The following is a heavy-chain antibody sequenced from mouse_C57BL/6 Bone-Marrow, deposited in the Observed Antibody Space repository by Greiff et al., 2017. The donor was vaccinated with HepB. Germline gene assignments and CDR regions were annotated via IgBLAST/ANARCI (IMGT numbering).Heavy chain of an antibody. CDR1: GFTFSSYA. D-gene: IGHD1-1*01. V-gene: IGHV5-4*03. CDR3: ARVVYYGDYAIDY. CDR2: ISYGGSYT. Sequence: EVNLVESGGGLVKPGGSLQLSCAASGFTFSSYAMTWVRQTPEKRLDWVATISYGGSYTYYPDNVKGRFTISRDNAKNHLYLQMSHLKSEDTAMYYCARVVYYGDYAIDYWGQGTSVTVSS. J-gene: IGHJ4*01.